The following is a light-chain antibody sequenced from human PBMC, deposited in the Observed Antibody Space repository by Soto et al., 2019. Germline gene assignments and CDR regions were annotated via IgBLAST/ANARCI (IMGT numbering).Light chain of an antibody. CDR3: QQYNSWT. CDR2: DAS. V-gene: IGKV1-5*01. Sequence: DIQMTQSPSTLSASVGDRVTITCRASQSISSWLAWYQQKPGKAPKLLIYDASSLESGVPSRFSGSGSGTEFTLTISSLQPDDFETYYCQQYNSWTFGQGTKVDIK. J-gene: IGKJ1*01. CDR1: QSISSW.